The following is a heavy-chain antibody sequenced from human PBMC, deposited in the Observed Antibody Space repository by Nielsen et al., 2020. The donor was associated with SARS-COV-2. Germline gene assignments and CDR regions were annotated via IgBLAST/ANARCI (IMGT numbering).Heavy chain of an antibody. Sequence: GESLKISCAASGFMFNSYWMHWVRQPPGKAPEWVARIKNDGSTTSVADSVKGRFGISRDNAKTTVYLQMNSLRGEDTAVYYCVRSGGGYWDYWGQGTLVTVSS. D-gene: IGHD2-15*01. CDR1: GFMFNSYW. CDR3: VRSGGGYWDY. V-gene: IGHV3-74*01. CDR2: IKNDGSTT. J-gene: IGHJ4*02.